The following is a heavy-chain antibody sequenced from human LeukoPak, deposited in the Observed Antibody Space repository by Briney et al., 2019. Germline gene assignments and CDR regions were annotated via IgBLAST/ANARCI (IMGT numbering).Heavy chain of an antibody. CDR2: TIPILGIA. CDR1: GGTFSSYA. CDR3: ARDPTYYYDSSGYYYPRAFDI. V-gene: IGHV1-69*04. Sequence: GASVTVSFKASGGTFSSYAISWVRQAPGQGLEWMGRTIPILGIANYAQKFQGRVTITADKSTSTAYMELSSLRSEDTAVYYCARDPTYYYDSSGYYYPRAFDIWGQGTMVTVSS. D-gene: IGHD3-22*01. J-gene: IGHJ3*02.